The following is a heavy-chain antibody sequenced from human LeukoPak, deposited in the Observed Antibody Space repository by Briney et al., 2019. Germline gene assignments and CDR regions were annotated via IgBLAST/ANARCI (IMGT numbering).Heavy chain of an antibody. CDR1: GGTFSSYA. CDR2: IIPILGIA. D-gene: IGHD2-2*02. V-gene: IGHV1-69*04. J-gene: IGHJ3*02. CDR3: ARDRYCSSTSCYRPDAFDI. Sequence: ASVKVSCKASGGTFSSYAISWVRQAPGQGLEWMGRIIPILGIANYAQKFQGRVTMTRDTSISTAYMELSRLRSDDTAVYYCARDRYCSSTSCYRPDAFDIWGQGTMVTVSS.